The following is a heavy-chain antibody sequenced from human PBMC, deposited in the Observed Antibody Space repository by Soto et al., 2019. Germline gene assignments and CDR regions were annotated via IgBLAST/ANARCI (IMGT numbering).Heavy chain of an antibody. Sequence: GASVKVSCKASGYTFTIYAMHWVRQSPGQRLEWMGWINAGNGNTKYSQKFQGRVTITRDTSASTAYMELSSLRSEDTAVYYCARGITGTTTGSYYYYGMDVWGQGTTVTVS. CDR3: ARGITGTTTGSYYYYGMDV. D-gene: IGHD1-7*01. CDR2: INAGNGNT. V-gene: IGHV1-3*01. CDR1: GYTFTIYA. J-gene: IGHJ6*02.